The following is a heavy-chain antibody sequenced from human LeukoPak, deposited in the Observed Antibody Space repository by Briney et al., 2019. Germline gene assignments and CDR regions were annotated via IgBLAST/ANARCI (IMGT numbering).Heavy chain of an antibody. V-gene: IGHV3-23*01. D-gene: IGHD6-13*01. CDR2: ITGSDGNT. J-gene: IGHJ4*02. CDR3: ASGRQLGY. CDR1: GFTFSNYA. Sequence: GGSLRLSCAASGFTFSNYAMSWVRQAPGKGLEWVSAITGSDGNTYYADPVKGRFTISRDNARNSLYLQMNSLRAEDTAVYYCASGRQLGYWGQGTLVTVSS.